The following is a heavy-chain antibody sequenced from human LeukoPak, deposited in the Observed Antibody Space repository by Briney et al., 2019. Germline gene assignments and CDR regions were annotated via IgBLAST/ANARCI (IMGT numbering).Heavy chain of an antibody. J-gene: IGHJ4*02. Sequence: SETLSLTCTVSGGSFSSGDYYWSWIRQPPGKGLEWIGYIYYSGSTYYNPSLKSRVTISVDTSKNQFSLKLSSVTAADTAVYYCARHQYSSSSVDYWGQGTLVTVSS. V-gene: IGHV4-30-4*01. CDR3: ARHQYSSSSVDY. CDR2: IYYSGST. CDR1: GGSFSSGDYY. D-gene: IGHD6-6*01.